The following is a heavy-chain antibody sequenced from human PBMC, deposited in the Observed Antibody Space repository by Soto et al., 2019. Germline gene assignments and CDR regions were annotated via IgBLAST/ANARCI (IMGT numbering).Heavy chain of an antibody. D-gene: IGHD3-10*01. Sequence: ASEQVSCKASGDTFTSYAINRVRQATGQGLEWMGWMNPNSGNTGYAQKFQGRVTMTRNTSISTAYMELSSLRSEDTAVYYCARGGVIITFYYYGMDVWGQGTTVTVSS. CDR1: GDTFTSYA. CDR3: ARGGVIITFYYYGMDV. V-gene: IGHV1-8*01. CDR2: MNPNSGNT. J-gene: IGHJ6*02.